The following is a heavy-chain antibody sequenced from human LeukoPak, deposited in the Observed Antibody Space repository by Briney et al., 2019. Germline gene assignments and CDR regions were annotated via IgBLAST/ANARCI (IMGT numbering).Heavy chain of an antibody. J-gene: IGHJ5*02. V-gene: IGHV3-74*01. CDR3: ARDRPHNWFDP. D-gene: IGHD1-14*01. Sequence: GGSLRLSCAASGFTLGNAWMHWVRQAPGEGLVWVSRIDSDGTTTIYAGSVKGRFTISRDNAKNTVYLQMNSLRVEDTAVYYCARDRPHNWFDPWGQGTLVTVSS. CDR1: GFTLGNAW. CDR2: IDSDGTTT.